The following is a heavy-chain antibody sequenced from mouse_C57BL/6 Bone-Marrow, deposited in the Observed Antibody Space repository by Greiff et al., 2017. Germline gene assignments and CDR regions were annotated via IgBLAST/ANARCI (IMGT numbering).Heavy chain of an antibody. V-gene: IGHV1-26*01. CDR1: GYTFTDYY. J-gene: IGHJ4*01. CDR2: INPNHGGT. D-gene: IGHD2-1*01. CDR3: AKGGYGNYGAMDY. Sequence: EVQLQQSGPELVKPGASVKISCKASGYTFTDYYMNWVKQSHGKSLEWIGDINPNHGGTSYNQKFKGKATLTVDTSSSTAYMELRSLTSEDSAVYYSAKGGYGNYGAMDYWGQGTSVTVSS.